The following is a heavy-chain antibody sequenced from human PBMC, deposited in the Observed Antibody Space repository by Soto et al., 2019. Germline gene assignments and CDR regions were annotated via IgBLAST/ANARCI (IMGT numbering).Heavy chain of an antibody. CDR1: GGTFSSYA. J-gene: IGHJ4*02. D-gene: IGHD2-15*01. V-gene: IGHV1-69*01. CDR3: TRDGGRRYKDVRGYYYSAY. CDR2: FIPIFGTT. Sequence: QVHLVQSGAEVKKPGSSVKVSCKASGGTFSSYAISWVRQAPGQGLEWMGGFIPIFGTTNYAQKFQRSVTISADESTSTAYVELSSLRSEDTAVYYCTRDGGRRYKDVRGYYYSAYWGQGTLVTVSS.